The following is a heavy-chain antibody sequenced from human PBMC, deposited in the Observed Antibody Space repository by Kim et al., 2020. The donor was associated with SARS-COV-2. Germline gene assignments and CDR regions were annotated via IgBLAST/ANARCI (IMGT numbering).Heavy chain of an antibody. V-gene: IGHV4-59*13. CDR1: GGSISSYY. D-gene: IGHD3-10*01. J-gene: IGHJ3*02. CDR2: IYYSGST. CDR3: ARGGVRGVRPRLVAFDI. Sequence: SETLSLTCTVSGGSISSYYWSWIRQPPGKGLEWIGYIYYSGSTNYNPSLKSRVTISVDTSKNQFSLKLSSVTAADTAVYYCARGGVRGVRPRLVAFDIWGQETMVTVSS.